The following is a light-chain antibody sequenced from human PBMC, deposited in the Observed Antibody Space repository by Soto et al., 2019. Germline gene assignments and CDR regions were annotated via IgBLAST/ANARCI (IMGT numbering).Light chain of an antibody. CDR3: QQYNDWPRT. V-gene: IGKV3-15*01. CDR1: QSVSSN. Sequence: EIVMTQSPATLSVSLGETATLSCRASQSVSSNLAWYQQKPGQALRLLIYGASTRATGIPARFSGSGSGTEFTLTISSLQSEDFAVYYCQQYNDWPRTFGQGTKVDI. J-gene: IGKJ1*01. CDR2: GAS.